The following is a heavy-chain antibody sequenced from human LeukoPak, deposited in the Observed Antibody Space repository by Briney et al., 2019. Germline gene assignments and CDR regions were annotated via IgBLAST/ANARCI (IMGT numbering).Heavy chain of an antibody. CDR1: GFTFDDYG. V-gene: IGHV3-20*04. CDR3: AKAEGSSPHDAFDI. D-gene: IGHD6-6*01. J-gene: IGHJ3*02. CDR2: INWNGGST. Sequence: PGGSLRLSCAASGFTFDDYGMSWVRQAPGKGLEWVSGINWNGGSTGYADSVKGRFTISRDNAKNSLYLQMNSLRAEDTAVYYCAKAEGSSPHDAFDIWGQGTMVTVPS.